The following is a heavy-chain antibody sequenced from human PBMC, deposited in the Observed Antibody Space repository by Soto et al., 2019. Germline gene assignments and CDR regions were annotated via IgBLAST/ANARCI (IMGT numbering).Heavy chain of an antibody. CDR2: IYHSGST. Sequence: SETLSLTCAVSSGSISSSNWWSWVRQPPGKGLEWIGEIYHSGSTNYNPSLKSRVTISVDKSKNQFSLKLSSVTAADTAVYYCARYSSASGNYYYYMDVWGRGTTVTVSS. V-gene: IGHV4-4*02. D-gene: IGHD2-2*01. J-gene: IGHJ6*03. CDR3: ARYSSASGNYYYYMDV. CDR1: SGSISSSNW.